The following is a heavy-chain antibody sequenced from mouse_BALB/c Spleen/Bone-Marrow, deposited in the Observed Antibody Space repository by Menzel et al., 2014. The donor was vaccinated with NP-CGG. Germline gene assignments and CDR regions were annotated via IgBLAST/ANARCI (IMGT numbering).Heavy chain of an antibody. CDR3: ARNGYYGYSDY. CDR1: GFDFSRYW. CDR2: INPDSSTI. J-gene: IGHJ2*01. D-gene: IGHD2-2*01. V-gene: IGHV4-1*02. Sequence: EVNVVESGGGLVQPGGSLKLSCAASGFDFSRYWMSWVRQAPGKGLEWIGEINPDSSTINYTPSLKDKFIISRDNAKNSLFLQMNKVRFEEPALYYRARNGYYGYSDYWGQGTPLTVSP.